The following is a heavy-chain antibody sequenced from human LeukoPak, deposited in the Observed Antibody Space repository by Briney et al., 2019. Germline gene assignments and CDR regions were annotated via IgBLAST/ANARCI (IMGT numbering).Heavy chain of an antibody. CDR3: AKDRYSSGPYYFDY. V-gene: IGHV3-30*18. D-gene: IGHD6-19*01. J-gene: IGHJ4*02. Sequence: GGSLRLSCAASGFTFSSYGMHWVRQAPGKGLEWVAVISYDGSNKYYADSVKGRFTISRDNSKNTLYLQMNSLRAEDTAVYYCAKDRYSSGPYYFDYWGQGTLVTVSS. CDR2: ISYDGSNK. CDR1: GFTFSSYG.